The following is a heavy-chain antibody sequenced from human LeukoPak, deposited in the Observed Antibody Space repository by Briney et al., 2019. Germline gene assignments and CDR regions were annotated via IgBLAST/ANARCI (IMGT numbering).Heavy chain of an antibody. CDR3: ARARDGYNFSFDP. CDR1: GGSISSYY. CDR2: IYYSGST. V-gene: IGHV4-59*12. J-gene: IGHJ5*02. D-gene: IGHD5-24*01. Sequence: SETLSLTCTVSGGSISSYYWSWIRQPPGKGLEWIGYIYYSGSTYYNPSLKSRVTISVDTSKNQFSLKLSSVTAADTAVYYCARARDGYNFSFDPWGQGTLVTVSS.